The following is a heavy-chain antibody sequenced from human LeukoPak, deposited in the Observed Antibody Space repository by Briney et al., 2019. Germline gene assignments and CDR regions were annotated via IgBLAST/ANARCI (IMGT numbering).Heavy chain of an antibody. V-gene: IGHV1-69*13. Sequence: ASVKVSCKASGGTFSSYAISWVRQAPGQGLEWMGGIIPIFGTANYAQKFQGRVTITADESTSTAYMELSSLRSEDTAVYYCARDLVWGSGAFDIWGQGTMVTVSS. CDR3: ARDLVWGSGAFDI. CDR1: GGTFSSYA. J-gene: IGHJ3*02. D-gene: IGHD7-27*01. CDR2: IIPIFGTA.